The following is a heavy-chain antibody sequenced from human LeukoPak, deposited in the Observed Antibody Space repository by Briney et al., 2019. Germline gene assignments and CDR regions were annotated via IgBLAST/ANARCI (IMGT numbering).Heavy chain of an antibody. CDR3: ARQSGYYAFDF. CDR2: MNPSDFDI. D-gene: IGHD3-22*01. J-gene: IGHJ4*02. V-gene: IGHV5-51*01. CDR1: GYNFDSYL. Sequence: GEYLKISCEGSGYNFDSYLIAWVRQVPGKGLEWMGIMNPSDFDIRKSPSFQGQVTISVDQSISTAYLEWSSLKASDTAIYYCARQSGYYAFDFWGQGTLVTVSS.